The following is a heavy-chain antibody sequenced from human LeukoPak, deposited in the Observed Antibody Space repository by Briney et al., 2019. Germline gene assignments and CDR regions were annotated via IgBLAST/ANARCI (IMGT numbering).Heavy chain of an antibody. D-gene: IGHD3-16*01. CDR3: ARGGGVLTALDF. V-gene: IGHV3-74*01. CDR2: IDSDGGNA. CDR1: RFTFSTHW. J-gene: IGHJ4*02. Sequence: GGSLRLSCEASRFTFSTHWMHWVRQAPGKGLVWVSRIDSDGGNAYYADSVKGRFTISRDNAKNTLYLQMNSLRAEDTAVYYCARGGGVLTALDFWGQGTLVTVSS.